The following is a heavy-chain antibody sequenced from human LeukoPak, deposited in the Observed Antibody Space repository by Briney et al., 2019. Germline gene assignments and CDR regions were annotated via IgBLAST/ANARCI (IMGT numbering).Heavy chain of an antibody. J-gene: IGHJ5*02. Sequence: GASVKVSCKASGYTFTSYGISWVRQAPGQGLEWMGWISAYNGNTNYAQTLQGRVTMTTDTSTSTAYMELRSLRSDDTAVYYCARDPNYYGSGSYYNIPPFDPWGQGTLVTVSS. CDR1: GYTFTSYG. CDR2: ISAYNGNT. CDR3: ARDPNYYGSGSYYNIPPFDP. D-gene: IGHD3-10*01. V-gene: IGHV1-18*01.